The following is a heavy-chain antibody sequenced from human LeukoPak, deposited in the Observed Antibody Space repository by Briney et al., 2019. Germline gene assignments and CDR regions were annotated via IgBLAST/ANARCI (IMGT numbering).Heavy chain of an antibody. V-gene: IGHV3-48*03. CDR2: ISSGGSII. D-gene: IGHD6-6*01. CDR3: ARGAPIAARPFDY. CDR1: GFTFSSYE. Sequence: GGSLRLSCAASGFTFSSYEMNWVRQAPGKGLEWVSYISSGGSIIYYADSVKGRFTMSRDNAKNSLFLQMKSLRAEDTAVYYCARGAPIAARPFDYWGQGTLVTVSP. J-gene: IGHJ4*02.